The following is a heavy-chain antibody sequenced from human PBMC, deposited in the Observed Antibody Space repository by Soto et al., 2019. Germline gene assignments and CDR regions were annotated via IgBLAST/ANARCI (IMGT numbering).Heavy chain of an antibody. CDR1: GFTFRNFG. J-gene: IGHJ3*01. CDR3: AKSLVTPSDAFDL. Sequence: SLRLSCAASGFTFRNFGMHWARQAPGKGLEWVAVISYDGTNKYYADSVKGRFTISRDNSKNTLYLQMNRLRADDTAVYFCAKSLVTPSDAFDLWGRGTLVTVSS. CDR2: ISYDGTNK. V-gene: IGHV3-30*18. D-gene: IGHD2-21*02.